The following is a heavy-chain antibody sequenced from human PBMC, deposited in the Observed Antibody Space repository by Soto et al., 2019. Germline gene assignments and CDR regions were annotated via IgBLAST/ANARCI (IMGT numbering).Heavy chain of an antibody. Sequence: GGSLRLSCAASGFTFSSYAMSWVRQAPGKGLEWVSAISGSGGSTYYADSVKGRFTISRDNSKNTLYLQMNSLRAEDTAVYDCAKGGDSYLAEFDYWGQGTLVTVSS. D-gene: IGHD5-18*01. V-gene: IGHV3-23*01. CDR1: GFTFSSYA. CDR3: AKGGDSYLAEFDY. J-gene: IGHJ4*02. CDR2: ISGSGGST.